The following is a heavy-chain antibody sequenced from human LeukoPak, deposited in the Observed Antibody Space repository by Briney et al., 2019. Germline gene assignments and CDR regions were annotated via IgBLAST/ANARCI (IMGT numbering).Heavy chain of an antibody. V-gene: IGHV3-30*18. D-gene: IGHD5-18*01. CDR1: GFTFSSYG. CDR2: ISYDGSNK. CDR3: AKDHSYGYYESHALDI. J-gene: IGHJ3*02. Sequence: GGSLRLSCAASGFTFSSYGMHWVRQAPGKGLEWVAVISYDGSNKYYADSVKGRFTISRDNSKNTLYLQMNSLRAEDTAVYYCAKDHSYGYYESHALDIWGQGTMVTVSS.